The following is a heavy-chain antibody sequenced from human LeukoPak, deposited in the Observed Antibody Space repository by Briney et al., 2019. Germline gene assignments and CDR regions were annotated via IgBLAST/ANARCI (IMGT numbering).Heavy chain of an antibody. J-gene: IGHJ4*02. Sequence: ASVKVSCKASGYTFTGYYMHWVRQAPGQGLEWMGWINPNSGGTNYAQKFQGRVTISRDTSISTAYMELSRLRSDDTAVYYCATSLTGTTFPESSLGFDYWGQGTLVTVSS. V-gene: IGHV1-2*02. CDR3: ATSLTGTTFPESSLGFDY. CDR1: GYTFTGYY. CDR2: INPNSGGT. D-gene: IGHD1-20*01.